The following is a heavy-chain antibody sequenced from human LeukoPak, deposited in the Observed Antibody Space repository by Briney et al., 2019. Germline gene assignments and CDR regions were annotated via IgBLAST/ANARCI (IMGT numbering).Heavy chain of an antibody. CDR3: ARGPKETHFDY. CDR2: ISSSGRYI. CDR1: GFTFSDYA. D-gene: IGHD4-23*01. J-gene: IGHJ4*02. Sequence: GWSLRLSCAASGFTFSDYAMIWVRQAPGEGLEWVSSISSSGRYIYYADSVKGRFTISRDSAQNSLYLQMNSLRAEDTAVYYCARGPKETHFDYWGQGTLVTVSS. V-gene: IGHV3-21*01.